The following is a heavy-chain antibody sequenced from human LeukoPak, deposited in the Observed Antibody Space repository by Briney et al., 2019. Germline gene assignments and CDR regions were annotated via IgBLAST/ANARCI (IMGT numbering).Heavy chain of an antibody. CDR3: ARDGDYGDSGHSGFDP. Sequence: GASETVSCTASGYTFTNYAMHWVRQAPGQRPEWMGWINAGDGDTKYSQAFQGRVTITRDTSESTVYMELSSLRSDDMAVYYCARDGDYGDSGHSGFDPWGQGTLVTVSS. V-gene: IGHV1-3*03. D-gene: IGHD4-17*01. CDR2: INAGDGDT. J-gene: IGHJ5*02. CDR1: GYTFTNYA.